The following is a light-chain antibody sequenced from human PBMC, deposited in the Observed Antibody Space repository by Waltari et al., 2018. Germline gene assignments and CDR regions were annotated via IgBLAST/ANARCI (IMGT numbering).Light chain of an antibody. V-gene: IGKV3D-15*01. CDR1: QSISSN. CDR3: QQYNNWPPDPT. Sequence: IVMTQSPATLSVFPGERATLSCRASQSISSNLAWYQQKPGQAPRLLIYGASTRATGIPDRFTGSGSGIEFTLPINSLQSEDFAVYYCQQYNNWPPDPTFGQGTKVEIK. J-gene: IGKJ1*01. CDR2: GAS.